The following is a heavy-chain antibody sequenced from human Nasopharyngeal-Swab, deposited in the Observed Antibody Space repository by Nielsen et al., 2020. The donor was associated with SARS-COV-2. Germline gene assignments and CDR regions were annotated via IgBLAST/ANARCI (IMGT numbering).Heavy chain of an antibody. J-gene: IGHJ6*03. D-gene: IGHD4-23*01. V-gene: IGHV4-59*08. Sequence: SETLSLTCTVSGGSISSYYWSWIRQPPGKGLEWIGYIYYSGSTNYNPSLKSRVTISVDTSKNQFSLKLSSVTAADTAVYYCAKQDYGGNYYYYYMDVWGKGTTVTVSS. CDR2: IYYSGST. CDR1: GGSISSYY. CDR3: AKQDYGGNYYYYYMDV.